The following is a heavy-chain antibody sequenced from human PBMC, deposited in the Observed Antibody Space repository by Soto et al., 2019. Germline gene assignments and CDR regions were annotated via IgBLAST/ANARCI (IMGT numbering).Heavy chain of an antibody. CDR2: ISSSSSTI. J-gene: IGHJ6*03. CDR3: ARAIRGIYYYYMDV. CDR1: GFTFSSYN. Sequence: GGSLRLSCAASGFTFSSYNMNWVRQAPGKGLEWVSYISSSSSTIYYADSVKGRFTISRDNAKNSLYLQMNSLRAEDTAVYYCARAIRGIYYYYMDVWGKGTTVTVSS. V-gene: IGHV3-48*01. D-gene: IGHD3-10*01.